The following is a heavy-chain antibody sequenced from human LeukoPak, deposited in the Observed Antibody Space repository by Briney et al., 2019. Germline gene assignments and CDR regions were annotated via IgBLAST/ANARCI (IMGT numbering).Heavy chain of an antibody. Sequence: SVKVSCKASGGTFTSYTISWVRQAPGQGLEWMGRIIANLGRANYAQKVQGRVTITADKSTSTDYMELSTPRSEATAVYYCASGHPPRYSRYDQLAFTIWGQATMVTVSS. J-gene: IGHJ3*02. CDR2: IIANLGRA. V-gene: IGHV1-69*02. CDR1: GGTFTSYT. CDR3: ASGHPPRYSRYDQLAFTI. D-gene: IGHD5-12*01.